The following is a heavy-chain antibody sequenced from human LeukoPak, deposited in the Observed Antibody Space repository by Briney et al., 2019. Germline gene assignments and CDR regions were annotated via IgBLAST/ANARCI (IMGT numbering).Heavy chain of an antibody. CDR1: GYSFGTYW. CDR2: IDPSDSET. V-gene: IGHV5-51*01. D-gene: IGHD7-27*01. CDR3: ARQTGMGRSGDY. J-gene: IGHJ4*02. Sequence: GESLKISCKASGYSFGTYWIGWVCQMPGKGLEWMGIIDPSDSETRYTPSFQGQVTISVDESLTTADLQWNSLKASDTAMYYCARQTGMGRSGDYWGQGTLVTVSS.